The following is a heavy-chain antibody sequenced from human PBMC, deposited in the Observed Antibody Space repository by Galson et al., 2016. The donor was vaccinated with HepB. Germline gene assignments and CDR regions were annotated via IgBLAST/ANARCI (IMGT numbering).Heavy chain of an antibody. CDR2: IRRKANSYTT. CDR1: GFSFSDRY. D-gene: IGHD2-2*01. CDR3: ARVTAMIPDIGTLDL. V-gene: IGHV3-72*01. Sequence: SLRLSCAASGFSFSDRYMDWVRQAPGKGLEWVGRIRRKANSYTTEYGASVKGRFSVSRDDSKKSLYLQMNSLKSEDTAVYYCARVTAMIPDIGTLDLWGHGTLVTVSS. J-gene: IGHJ3*01.